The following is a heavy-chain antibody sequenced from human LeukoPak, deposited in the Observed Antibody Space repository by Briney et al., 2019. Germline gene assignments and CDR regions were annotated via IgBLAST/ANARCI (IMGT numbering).Heavy chain of an antibody. V-gene: IGHV3-48*03. CDR2: ISSSGSTI. J-gene: IGHJ3*02. D-gene: IGHD2-15*01. CDR1: GFTFSSYE. CDR3: ARDPLYCSGGSCYPTNDAFDI. Sequence: GGSLRLSCAASGFTFSSYEKNWARHSPGKGLEWVSHISSSGSTIYYADSVKGRFTISRDNAKNSLYLQMNSLRAEDTAVYYCARDPLYCSGGSCYPTNDAFDIWGQGTMVTVSS.